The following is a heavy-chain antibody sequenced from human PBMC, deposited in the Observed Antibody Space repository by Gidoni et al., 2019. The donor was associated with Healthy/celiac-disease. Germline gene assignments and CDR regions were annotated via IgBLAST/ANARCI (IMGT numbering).Heavy chain of an antibody. D-gene: IGHD1-26*01. CDR1: GFTFSSYA. J-gene: IGHJ5*02. CDR2: ISGSGGST. V-gene: IGHV3-23*04. CDR3: AKDGYSGSSRPRFFDP. Sequence: EVQLVESGGGLVQPGGSLRLSCAASGFTFSSYAMSWVRQAPGKGLEWVSAISGSGGSTYYADSVKGRFTISRDNSKNTLYLQMNSLRAEDTAVYYCAKDGYSGSSRPRFFDPWGQGTLVTVSS.